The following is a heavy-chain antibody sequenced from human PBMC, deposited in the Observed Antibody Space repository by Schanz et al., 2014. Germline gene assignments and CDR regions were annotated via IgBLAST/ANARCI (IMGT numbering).Heavy chain of an antibody. CDR1: GFIFSNYG. CDR2: IWSDGSRT. D-gene: IGHD2-15*01. J-gene: IGHJ4*02. CDR3: TSAVRATFGYFAY. Sequence: QVQLVESGGGVVQRGGSLRLSCAASGFIFSNYGMHWVRQAPGKGLEWVAFIWSDGSRTYHAESVKGRFTISRDNSRNTLYLQMNSLKTEDTAVYYCTSAVRATFGYFAYWGQGTLLVTVSS. V-gene: IGHV3-30*02.